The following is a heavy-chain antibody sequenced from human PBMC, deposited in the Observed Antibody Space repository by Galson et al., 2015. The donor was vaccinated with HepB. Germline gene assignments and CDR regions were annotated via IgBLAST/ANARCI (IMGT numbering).Heavy chain of an antibody. CDR2: INPNSGGT. CDR3: ARDRGTTELFVSRPQYYFDY. V-gene: IGHV1-2*02. Sequence: SVKVSCKASGCTFTGYYMHWVRQAPGQGLEWMGWINPNSGGTNYAQKFQGRVTMTRDTSISTAYMELSRLRSDDTAVYYCARDRGTTELFVSRPQYYFDYWGQGTLVTVSS. J-gene: IGHJ4*02. CDR1: GCTFTGYY. D-gene: IGHD3-10*01.